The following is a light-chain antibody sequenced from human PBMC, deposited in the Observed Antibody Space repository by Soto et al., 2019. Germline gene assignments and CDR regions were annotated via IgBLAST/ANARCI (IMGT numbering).Light chain of an antibody. J-gene: IGLJ2*01. V-gene: IGLV4-69*02. CDR1: SGHSSYT. CDR3: QTWGTGIV. CDR2: LNSDGSH. Sequence: QLVLTQSPSASASLGASVKLTCILSSGHSSYTIAWHQQQPKKGPRYLMKLNSDGSHSKGDGIPDRFSGSSSGAERYLTISGLQSEDEADYYCQTWGTGIVFGGGTKLTVL.